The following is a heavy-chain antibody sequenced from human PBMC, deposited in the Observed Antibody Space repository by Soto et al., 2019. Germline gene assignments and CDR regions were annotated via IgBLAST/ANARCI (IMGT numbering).Heavy chain of an antibody. Sequence: ASVKVSCKASGYTFTGYYMPWVRQAPGQGLGWMGWINPDSGGTDYAQKFQGRVTMTRDKSISTAYMELSRLRSDDTAVYYCAPTGITGTIDGFDFWGRGTMVTVSS. CDR3: APTGITGTIDGFDF. D-gene: IGHD1-7*01. CDR2: INPDSGGT. CDR1: GYTFTGYY. V-gene: IGHV1-2*02. J-gene: IGHJ3*01.